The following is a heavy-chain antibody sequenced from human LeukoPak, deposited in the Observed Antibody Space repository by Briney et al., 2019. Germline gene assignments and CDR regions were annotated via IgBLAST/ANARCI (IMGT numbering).Heavy chain of an antibody. CDR3: AVLHYYAMDV. J-gene: IGHJ6*02. D-gene: IGHD2-8*01. V-gene: IGHV3-9*01. Sequence: GGSLRLSCAASGFTFDDYAMHWVRQAPGKGLEWVSCISWNSGTKGYADSVKGRFTISRDNAKNSLYLQMNSLRGEDAALYYCAVLHYYAMDVWGQGTTVTVSS. CDR2: ISWNSGTK. CDR1: GFTFDDYA.